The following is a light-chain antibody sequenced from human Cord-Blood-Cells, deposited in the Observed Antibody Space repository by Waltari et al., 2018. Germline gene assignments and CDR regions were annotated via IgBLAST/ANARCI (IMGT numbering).Light chain of an antibody. Sequence: QPVLTQPPSASASLGASVTLTCTLISGYSNYKVDWYQQRPGKGPRCGMRVGTGGIVGSKGDGIPDRFSVLGSGLNRYLTIKNIQEEDESDYHCGADHGSGSNFVWVFGGGTKLTVL. J-gene: IGLJ3*02. CDR1: SGYSNYK. CDR3: GADHGSGSNFVWV. V-gene: IGLV9-49*01. CDR2: VGTGGIVG.